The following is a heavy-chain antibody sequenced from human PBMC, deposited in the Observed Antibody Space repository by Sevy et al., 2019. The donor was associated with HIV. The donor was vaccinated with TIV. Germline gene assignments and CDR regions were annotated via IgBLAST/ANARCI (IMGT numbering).Heavy chain of an antibody. CDR2: IKADGSDK. D-gene: IGHD3-16*01. Sequence: GGSLRLSCAASGFTFSANWMNWVRQAPGKGLEWVANIKADGSDKHYVDSVDGRFTISRDNAKNLLFLQIKSLRVEDTAVYYCAHETFGRFESWGQGTLVTVSS. CDR1: GFTFSANW. CDR3: AHETFGRFES. J-gene: IGHJ4*02. V-gene: IGHV3-7*01.